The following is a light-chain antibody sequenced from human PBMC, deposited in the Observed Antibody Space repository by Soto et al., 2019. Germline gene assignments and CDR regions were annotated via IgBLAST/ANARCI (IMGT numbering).Light chain of an antibody. V-gene: IGLV2-8*01. CDR2: EVT. Sequence: QSVLTQPPSASGSPGQSVTISCTGTSSDVGGYNYVSWYQQYPGRAPKLMIYEVTKRPSGVPDRFSGSKSGNTASLTDSGLQAEDEADYYCSSYAASNNFYFVFGGGTKLTVL. J-gene: IGLJ3*02. CDR1: SSDVGGYNY. CDR3: SSYAASNNFYFV.